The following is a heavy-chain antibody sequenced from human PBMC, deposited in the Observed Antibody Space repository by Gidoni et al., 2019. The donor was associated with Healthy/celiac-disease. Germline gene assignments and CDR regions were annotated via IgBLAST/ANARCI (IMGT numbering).Heavy chain of an antibody. D-gene: IGHD5-12*01. J-gene: IGHJ4*02. CDR2: ISGSGGST. CDR3: AKDLVGGYNSDY. Sequence: EVQLLESGGGLVQPGGSLRLYCAASGFTFSSYAMSWVRQAPGKGLEWVSAISGSGGSTYYADSVKGRFTISRDNSKNTLYLQMNSLRAEDTAVYYCAKDLVGGYNSDYWGQGTLVTVSS. V-gene: IGHV3-23*01. CDR1: GFTFSSYA.